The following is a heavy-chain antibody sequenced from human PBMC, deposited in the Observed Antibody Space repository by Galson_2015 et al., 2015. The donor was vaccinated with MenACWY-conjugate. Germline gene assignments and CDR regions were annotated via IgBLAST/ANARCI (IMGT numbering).Heavy chain of an antibody. D-gene: IGHD6-19*01. CDR2: IKQDGSGK. Sequence: SLRLSCAGSGFTFNEFWMSWVRQAPGRGLEWVANIKQDGSGKYYVDSVKGRFIISRDNAKNSLFLQMDSLRAEDTALYYCARAKEQWLSKTFDLWGQGTMVTVSS. V-gene: IGHV3-7*02. CDR1: GFTFNEFW. J-gene: IGHJ3*01. CDR3: ARAKEQWLSKTFDL.